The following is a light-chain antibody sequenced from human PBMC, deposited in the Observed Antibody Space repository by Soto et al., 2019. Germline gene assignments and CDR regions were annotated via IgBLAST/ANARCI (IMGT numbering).Light chain of an antibody. J-gene: IGKJ3*01. CDR2: AAS. V-gene: IGKV1-27*01. Sequence: DIQMTQSPTSLSASVGDRVTITCRASQDIRNFVAWYQQKPGKAPKLLIYAASTLHSGVLSRFSGSGAGTDFTLTINSLQPEDVATYSCQKYSSVPVFGPGTKVEIK. CDR1: QDIRNF. CDR3: QKYSSVPV.